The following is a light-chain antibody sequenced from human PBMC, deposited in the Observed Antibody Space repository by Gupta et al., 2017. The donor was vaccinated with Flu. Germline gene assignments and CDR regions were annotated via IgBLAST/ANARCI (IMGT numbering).Light chain of an antibody. Sequence: SLSASVGDRVTITCRASQSINRYLNWYKKKPGKAPKLLIYAASSLQRGVKSRFSGSGDGTDFTLTIISRQPEDFAPYYCQQRYRNLGNYTFGHGTKVDIK. V-gene: IGKV1-39*01. CDR2: AAS. CDR1: QSINRY. CDR3: QQRYRNLGNYT. J-gene: IGKJ3*01.